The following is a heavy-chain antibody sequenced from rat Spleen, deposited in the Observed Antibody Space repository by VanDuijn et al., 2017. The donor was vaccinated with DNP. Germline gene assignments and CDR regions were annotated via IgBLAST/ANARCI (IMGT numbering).Heavy chain of an antibody. CDR2: VTTSDGGA. Sequence: EVQLVESGGGLVQPGRSLKLSCAASGFTFSDYYMAWVRQAPTKGLEWVATVTTSDGGAYYRDSVKGRFTISRDNAKSTLYLQMDSLRSEDTATYYCETRPGYAMDAWGQGTSVTVSS. V-gene: IGHV5-25*01. D-gene: IGHD1-4*01. CDR1: GFTFSDYY. J-gene: IGHJ4*01. CDR3: ETRPGYAMDA.